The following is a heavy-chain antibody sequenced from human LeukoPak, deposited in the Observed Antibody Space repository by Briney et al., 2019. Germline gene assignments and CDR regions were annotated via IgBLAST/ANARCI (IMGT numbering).Heavy chain of an antibody. J-gene: IGHJ4*02. CDR1: GYTFSTYG. Sequence: ASVKVSCKASGYTFSTYGISWVRQAPGQGLEWMGWISTYNGNTNYAQKLQGRVTMTTDTSTSTAYMELRSLRAEDTGVYYCARDPPDYWGQGILVTVSS. CDR2: ISTYNGNT. V-gene: IGHV1-18*01. CDR3: ARDPPDY.